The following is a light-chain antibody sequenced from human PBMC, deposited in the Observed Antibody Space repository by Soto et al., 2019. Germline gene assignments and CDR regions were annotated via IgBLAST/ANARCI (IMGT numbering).Light chain of an antibody. V-gene: IGKV1-8*01. CDR1: QGISSY. CDR3: QQYYSYLWT. Sequence: IGMTQSPSSYSASTGDRVTITCRASQGISSYLAWYQQKPGKAPKLLIYAASTLQGGVPSRFSGSGSGTDFTLTISCLQSEDFATYYCQQYYSYLWTFGQGTKVDIK. CDR2: AAS. J-gene: IGKJ1*01.